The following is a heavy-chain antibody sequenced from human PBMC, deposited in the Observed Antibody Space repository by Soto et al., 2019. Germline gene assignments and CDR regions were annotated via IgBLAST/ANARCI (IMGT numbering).Heavy chain of an antibody. CDR2: INAGNGNT. CDR3: ARDPPGAAASPRNHLNNWFDP. CDR1: GYTFTSYA. V-gene: IGHV1-3*01. J-gene: IGHJ5*02. Sequence: ASVKVSCKASGYTFTSYAMHWVRQAPGQRLEWMGWINAGNGNTKYSQKFQGRVTMTTDTSTSTAYMELRSLRSDDTAVYYCARDPPGAAASPRNHLNNWFDPWGQGTLVTVSS. D-gene: IGHD6-13*01.